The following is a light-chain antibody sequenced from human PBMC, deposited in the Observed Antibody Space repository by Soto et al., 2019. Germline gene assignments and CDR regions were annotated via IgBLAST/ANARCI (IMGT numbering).Light chain of an antibody. CDR2: GVS. J-gene: IGKJ5*01. CDR1: QLFSSN. CDR3: QQYNNGPRT. Sequence: EIVMMQSPRTLSVSPGESVTRSCRGSQLFSSNLAWYQHKPGQAPRLLIYGVSTRDTGVPDRFSGSASGTEFTLTISSLQSEDFAVYYCQQYNNGPRTFGQGIRMEIK. V-gene: IGKV3-15*01.